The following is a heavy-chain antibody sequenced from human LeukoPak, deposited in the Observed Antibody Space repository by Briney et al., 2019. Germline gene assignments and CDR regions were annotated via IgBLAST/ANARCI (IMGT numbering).Heavy chain of an antibody. Sequence: TGGSLRLSCAASGFTFSGYWMSWVRQAPGKGLEWVANIKRDGSEKYYVDSVKGRFTISRDNAKNSLFLQMNSLRAEDTAVYYCARDSLSGSQDYWGQGTLVTVSS. CDR1: GFTFSGYW. CDR2: IKRDGSEK. CDR3: ARDSLSGSQDY. V-gene: IGHV3-7*01. J-gene: IGHJ4*02. D-gene: IGHD1-26*01.